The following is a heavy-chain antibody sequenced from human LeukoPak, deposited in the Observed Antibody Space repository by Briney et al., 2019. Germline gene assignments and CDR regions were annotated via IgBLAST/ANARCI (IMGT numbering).Heavy chain of an antibody. D-gene: IGHD1-26*01. Sequence: SETLSLTCTVSGGSISSYYWSWIRHPPGKGLEWIGYIYYSGSTNCNPSLKSRVTISVDTSKNQFSLKLSSVTAADTAVYYCARDRRRELLHAFDIWGQGTMVTVSS. J-gene: IGHJ3*02. CDR3: ARDRRRELLHAFDI. CDR2: IYYSGST. CDR1: GGSISSYY. V-gene: IGHV4-59*12.